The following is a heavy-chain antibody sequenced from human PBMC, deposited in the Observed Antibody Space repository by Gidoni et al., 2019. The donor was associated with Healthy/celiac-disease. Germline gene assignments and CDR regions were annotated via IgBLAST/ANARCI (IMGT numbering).Heavy chain of an antibody. V-gene: IGHV3-48*02. CDR2: ISSSSSTI. CDR1: GFTFSSYS. Sequence: EVQLVESGGGLVQPGGSLRLSCAASGFTFSSYSMNWVRQAPGKGLEWVSYISSSSSTIYYADSVKGRFTISRDNAKNSLYLQMNSLRDEDTAVYYCARGDCTNGVCYYDYWGQGTLVTVSS. J-gene: IGHJ4*02. CDR3: ARGDCTNGVCYYDY. D-gene: IGHD2-8*01.